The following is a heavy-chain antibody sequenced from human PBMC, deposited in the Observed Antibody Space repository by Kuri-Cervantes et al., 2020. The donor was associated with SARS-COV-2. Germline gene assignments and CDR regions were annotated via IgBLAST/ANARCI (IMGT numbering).Heavy chain of an antibody. CDR3: ARSGFYSRGVTYYYMDV. V-gene: IGHV4-61*01. CDR1: GGSVTSSCYY. Sequence: SETLSLTCTVSGGSVTSSCYYWSWIRQPPGKGLEWIGYIYYSGSTNYNSSLKSRVTISLDTSWNQLSLKLSSVTAADSTVYYCARSGFYSRGVTYYYMDVWDKGTTVTVSS. D-gene: IGHD3-22*01. J-gene: IGHJ6*03. CDR2: IYYSGST.